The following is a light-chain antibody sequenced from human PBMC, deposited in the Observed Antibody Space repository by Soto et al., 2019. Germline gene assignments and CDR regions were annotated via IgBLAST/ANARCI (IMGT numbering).Light chain of an antibody. CDR3: QQYNRYAVT. CDR1: QSASTF. V-gene: IGKV1-5*01. J-gene: IGKJ1*01. CDR2: DAS. Sequence: DIQMTQSPSTLSASLGDRVTITCRASQSASTFLAWYQQKPGQAPKLLIYDASTLQSGVPSRFRASGSGTEFALTISGLQPDDFELYYCQQYNRYAVTFGQGTKVDIK.